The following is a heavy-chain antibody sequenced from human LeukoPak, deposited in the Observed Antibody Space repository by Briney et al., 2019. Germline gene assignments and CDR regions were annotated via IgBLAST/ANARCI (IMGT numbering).Heavy chain of an antibody. D-gene: IGHD1-26*01. CDR3: ANDLLVGSIPLDYGMDV. CDR2: ISYDEAYK. V-gene: IGHV3-30*04. J-gene: IGHJ6*02. Sequence: GGSLRLSCAASGFPFNTYAMYWVRQAPGKGLEWVAVISYDEAYKYYADSVKGRFTISRDNSKNTLYLQMNSLRAEDTAVYYCANDLLVGSIPLDYGMDVWGQGTTVTVSS. CDR1: GFPFNTYA.